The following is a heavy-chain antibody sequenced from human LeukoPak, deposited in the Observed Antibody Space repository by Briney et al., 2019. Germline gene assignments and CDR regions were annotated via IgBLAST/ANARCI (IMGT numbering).Heavy chain of an antibody. CDR3: ALAYCSSTSCSQVGWFDP. CDR2: LILIFGTA. J-gene: IGHJ5*02. Sequence: SVKVSCSVSASTFSSYAFSWVRHAPGQGLERVWGLILIFGTANYAQKFQGRVTITADESTSTAYMELSSLRSEDTAVYYCALAYCSSTSCSQVGWFDPWGQGTLVTVSS. V-gene: IGHV1-69*13. CDR1: ASTFSSYA. D-gene: IGHD2-2*01.